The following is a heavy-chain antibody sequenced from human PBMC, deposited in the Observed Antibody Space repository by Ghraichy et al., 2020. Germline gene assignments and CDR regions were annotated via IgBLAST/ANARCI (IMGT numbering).Heavy chain of an antibody. D-gene: IGHD3-3*02. J-gene: IGHJ6*02. CDR1: GGSFSGYY. Sequence: SEPLSLTCAVYGGSFSGYYWRWIRQPPGKGLEWLGEINHSGSTNYNPSLKSRVTISVDTSKNQFSLKLSSVTAADTAVYYCARAHVRHFWSGYYQGYYYYYGMDVWGQGTTVTVSS. CDR3: ARAHVRHFWSGYYQGYYYYYGMDV. V-gene: IGHV4-34*01. CDR2: INHSGST.